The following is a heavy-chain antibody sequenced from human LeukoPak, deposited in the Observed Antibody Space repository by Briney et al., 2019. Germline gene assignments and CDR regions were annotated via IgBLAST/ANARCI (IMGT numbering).Heavy chain of an antibody. CDR3: ARDVGGYDSDY. CDR2: INSSGSTI. Sequence: GGSLRLSCAASGFTFSSYGMNWVRQAPGKGLEWVSYINSSGSTIYHADSVKGRFTISRDNAKNSLYLQMNSLRAGDTAVYYCARDVGGYDSDYWGQGTLVTVSS. D-gene: IGHD5-12*01. V-gene: IGHV3-48*03. J-gene: IGHJ4*02. CDR1: GFTFSSYG.